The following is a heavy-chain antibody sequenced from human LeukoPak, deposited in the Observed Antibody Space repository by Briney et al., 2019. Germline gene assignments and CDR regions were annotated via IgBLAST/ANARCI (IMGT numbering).Heavy chain of an antibody. J-gene: IGHJ6*02. CDR2: IWHDGSHK. D-gene: IGHD3-22*01. Sequence: GGSLRLSCAASGFAFNTYAMHWVRQAPGQGLEWVALIWHDGSHKLYSNSVRGQFTISRDNSKNTVSLQMNSLRAEDTAVYYCEGSRGYYSDYYYGMDVWGQGTTVTVSS. V-gene: IGHV3-33*01. CDR1: GFAFNTYA. CDR3: EGSRGYYSDYYYGMDV.